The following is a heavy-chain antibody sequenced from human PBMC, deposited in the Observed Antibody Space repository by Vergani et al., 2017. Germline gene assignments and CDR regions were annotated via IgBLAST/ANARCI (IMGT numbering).Heavy chain of an antibody. V-gene: IGHV4-59*01. CDR3: ARVPLAYFWAWFDP. CDR2: IYYSGST. CDR1: GGSISSYY. Sequence: QVQLQESGPGLVKPSETLSLTCTVSGGSISSYYWSWIRQPPGKGLEWIGYIYYSGSTNYNPSLKSRVTISVDTSKNQFSLKLSSVTAAATAVYYCARVPLAYFWAWFDPWGQGTLVTVSS. D-gene: IGHD3-3*01. J-gene: IGHJ5*02.